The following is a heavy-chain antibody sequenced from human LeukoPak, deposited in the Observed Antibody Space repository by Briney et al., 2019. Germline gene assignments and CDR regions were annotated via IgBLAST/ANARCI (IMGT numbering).Heavy chain of an antibody. D-gene: IGHD3-9*01. CDR1: GYTLTELS. CDR3: ATWGSYDILTGYYSDY. CDR2: FDPEDGET. J-gene: IGHJ4*02. V-gene: IGHV1-24*01. Sequence: ASAKVSRKVSGYTLTELSMHWVRQAPGKGLEWMGGFDPEDGETIYAQKFQGRVTMTEDTSTDTAYMELSSLRSEDTAVYYCATWGSYDILTGYYSDYWGQGTLVTVSS.